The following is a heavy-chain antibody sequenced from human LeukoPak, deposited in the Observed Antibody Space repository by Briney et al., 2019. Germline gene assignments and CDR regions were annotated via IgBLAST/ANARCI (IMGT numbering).Heavy chain of an antibody. J-gene: IGHJ5*02. CDR3: ARGVGFDP. V-gene: IGHV4-34*01. Sequence: PSETLSLTCAVYGGSFSGYYWSWIRQPPGKGLEWIGEINHSGSTNYNPSLKSRVTISVDTSKNQFSLKLSSRTAADTAVYYWARGVGFDPWGQGTLVTVPS. CDR2: INHSGST. CDR1: GGSFSGYY. D-gene: IGHD2-15*01.